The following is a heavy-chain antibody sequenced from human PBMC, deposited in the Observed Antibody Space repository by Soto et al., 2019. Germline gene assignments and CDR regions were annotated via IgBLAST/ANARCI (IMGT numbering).Heavy chain of an antibody. CDR3: ARDPKTSGGQHWAFNYFDS. V-gene: IGHV3-23*01. Sequence: EVQLLESGGGLIQPGGSLRLSCTASGFTFRTYAMTWFRQAPGRGLEWVSAISGSAGTFYATSVKGRFTISRDNSKSTLYLQVDSLRPEDAAVYYCARDPKTSGGQHWAFNYFDSWGQGTLVTVSS. CDR2: ISGSAGT. CDR1: GFTFRTYA. D-gene: IGHD7-27*01. J-gene: IGHJ4*02.